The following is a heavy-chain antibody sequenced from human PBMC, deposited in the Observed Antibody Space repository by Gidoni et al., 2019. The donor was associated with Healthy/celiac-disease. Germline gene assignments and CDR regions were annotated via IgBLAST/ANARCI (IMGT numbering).Heavy chain of an antibody. CDR1: GFNFTSSA. V-gene: IGHV1-58*02. CDR2: IVVGSGNT. J-gene: IGHJ5*02. D-gene: IGHD6-13*01. CDR3: AAVLLRSSPT. Sequence: QMQLLQSGPAVKKPGTSGKVSCKSSGFNFTSSAMQWVRQARGQRLEWIGWIVVGSGNTNYAQKFQERVTITRDMSKRTAYMELSSLRSEDTAVYYCAAVLLRSSPTWGQGTLVTVSS.